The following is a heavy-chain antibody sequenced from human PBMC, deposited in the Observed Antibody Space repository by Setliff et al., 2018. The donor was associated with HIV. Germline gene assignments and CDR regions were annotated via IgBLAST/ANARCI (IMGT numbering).Heavy chain of an antibody. J-gene: IGHJ4*02. CDR1: GFTFSIYW. CDR2: INSDGSST. V-gene: IGHV3-74*01. CDR3: AREAYYYDSSGYYCDY. D-gene: IGHD3-22*01. Sequence: PGGSLRLSCAASGFTFSIYWMHWVRQAPGKGLVWVSRINSDGSSTNYADPVKGRFTISRDNAKNSLYLQMNSLRAEDTAVYYCAREAYYYDSSGYYCDYWGQGTLVTVSS.